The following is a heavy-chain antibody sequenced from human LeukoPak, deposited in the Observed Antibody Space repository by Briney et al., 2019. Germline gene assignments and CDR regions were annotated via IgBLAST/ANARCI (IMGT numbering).Heavy chain of an antibody. D-gene: IGHD6-6*01. CDR1: GFTFSSYG. V-gene: IGHV3-33*01. CDR2: MWFDGSNI. CDR3: ARDYSSSWLRFFDY. Sequence: GGSLRLSCAASGFTFSSYGMHWVRQAPGKGLEWVAVMWFDGSNIYYADSVKGRFTISRDNSKNTLYLQMNSRRAEDTAVYYCARDYSSSWLRFFDYWGQGTLVTVSS. J-gene: IGHJ4*02.